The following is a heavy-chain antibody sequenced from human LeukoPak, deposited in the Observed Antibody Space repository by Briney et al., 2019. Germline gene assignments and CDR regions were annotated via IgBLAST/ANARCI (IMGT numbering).Heavy chain of an antibody. CDR3: ARHMVWGVICDY. D-gene: IGHD3-10*01. CDR1: GGSISSSSYY. Sequence: PSETLSLTCTVSGGSISSSSYYWGWIRQPPGKGLEWIGSIYYSGSTYYNPSLKSRVTISVDTSKNQFSLKLSSVTAADTAVYYCARHMVWGVICDYWGQGTLVTVSS. J-gene: IGHJ4*02. V-gene: IGHV4-39*01. CDR2: IYYSGST.